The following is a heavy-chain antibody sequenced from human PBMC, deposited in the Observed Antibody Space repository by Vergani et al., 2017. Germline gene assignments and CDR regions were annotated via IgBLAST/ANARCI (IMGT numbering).Heavy chain of an antibody. D-gene: IGHD2-2*01. Sequence: QVQLQESGPGLVKPSQTLSLTCTVSGGSISSGSYYWSWIRQPAGKGLEWIGRIYTSGSTNYNPSLKSRVTISVDTSKNQFSLKLSSVTAADTAVYYCARDSGYFGCSSTSCSSYYYYMDVWGKGTTVTVSS. CDR2: IYTSGST. CDR1: GGSISSGSYY. CDR3: ARDSGYFGCSSTSCSSYYYYMDV. J-gene: IGHJ6*03. V-gene: IGHV4-61*02.